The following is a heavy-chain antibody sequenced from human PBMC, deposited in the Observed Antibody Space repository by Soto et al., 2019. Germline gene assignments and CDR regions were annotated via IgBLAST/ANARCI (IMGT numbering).Heavy chain of an antibody. V-gene: IGHV3-11*01. D-gene: IGHD3-3*01. J-gene: IGHJ4*02. CDR1: GFSFSDYY. CDR2: ISSSGSTI. Sequence: QVQLVESGGGLVKPGGSLRLSCAASGFSFSDYYMRWILQAPGKGLEWVSSISSSGSTIYYADYVKGRFTISRDNAKNSLYLQMNSMRAEDTAVYYCARTDYDFWSGEQPQYFDYWGQGTLVTVSS. CDR3: ARTDYDFWSGEQPQYFDY.